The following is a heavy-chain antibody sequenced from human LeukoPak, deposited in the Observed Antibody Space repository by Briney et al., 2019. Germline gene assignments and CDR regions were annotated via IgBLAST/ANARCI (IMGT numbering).Heavy chain of an antibody. D-gene: IGHD3-16*02. CDR2: IAAYNGPT. Sequence: ASVKVSCKASGYSFTGYGIAWVRQAPGQGLELVGWIAAYNGPTNYAQNLQGRLTLTTDTSTTTAYMELRNLTSDDTAIYFCARSYGLEADYWGRGTLVTVSS. J-gene: IGHJ4*02. V-gene: IGHV1-18*04. CDR1: GYSFTGYG. CDR3: ARSYGLEADY.